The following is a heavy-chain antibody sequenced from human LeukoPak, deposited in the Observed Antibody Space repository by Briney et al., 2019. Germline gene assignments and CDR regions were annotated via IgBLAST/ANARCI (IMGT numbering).Heavy chain of an antibody. CDR1: GFTFSNAW. J-gene: IGHJ4*02. CDR3: TTPLQGGVVTQKTDY. V-gene: IGHV3-15*01. Sequence: GGSLRLSCAASGFTFSNAWMSWVRQAPGKGLEWVGRIKSKTDGGTTDYAAPVKGRFTISRDDSKNTLYLQMNSLKTEDTAVYYCTTPLQGGVVTQKTDYWGQGTLVTVSS. D-gene: IGHD3-3*01. CDR2: IKSKTDGGTT.